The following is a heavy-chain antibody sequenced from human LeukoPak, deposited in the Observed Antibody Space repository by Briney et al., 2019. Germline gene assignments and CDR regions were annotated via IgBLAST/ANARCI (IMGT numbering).Heavy chain of an antibody. V-gene: IGHV3-15*01. CDR1: GFTFSNAW. J-gene: IGHJ4*02. CDR3: TRSAVAGGY. CDR2: IKSKTDGGTA. D-gene: IGHD6-19*01. Sequence: GGSLTLSCAAPGFTFSNAWMSWVRQTPGKGLEWVGRIKSKTDGGTADYAAPVEGRFTISRDDSKTTLYLQMNSLKSEDTAVYYCTRSAVAGGYWGQGTLVTV.